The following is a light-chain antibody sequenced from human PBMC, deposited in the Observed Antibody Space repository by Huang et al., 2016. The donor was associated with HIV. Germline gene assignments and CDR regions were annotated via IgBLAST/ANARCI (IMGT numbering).Light chain of an antibody. CDR3: QQYNNWPPLT. CDR1: QSVSSN. V-gene: IGKV3-15*01. J-gene: IGKJ4*01. CDR2: VAS. Sequence: EIVMTQSPATLSVSPGERATLSCRASQSVSSNLAWYQQKPGQAPVLLIYVASTRATGIPARFSCSGSGTEFTLTISSLQSEDFAVYYCQQYNNWPPLTFGGGTKVEIK.